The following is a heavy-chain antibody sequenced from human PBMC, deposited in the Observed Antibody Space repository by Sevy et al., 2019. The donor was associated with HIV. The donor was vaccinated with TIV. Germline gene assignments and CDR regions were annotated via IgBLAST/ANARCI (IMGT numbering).Heavy chain of an antibody. Sequence: GGSLRPSCAASGFTFSSYGMHWVRQAPGKGLEWVAVISYDGSNKYYADSVKGRFTISRDNSKNTLYLQMNSLRAEDTAVYYCAKAPSVTVTTYGNWYFDLWGRGTLVTVSS. V-gene: IGHV3-30*18. D-gene: IGHD4-17*01. CDR3: AKAPSVTVTTYGNWYFDL. CDR1: GFTFSSYG. J-gene: IGHJ2*01. CDR2: ISYDGSNK.